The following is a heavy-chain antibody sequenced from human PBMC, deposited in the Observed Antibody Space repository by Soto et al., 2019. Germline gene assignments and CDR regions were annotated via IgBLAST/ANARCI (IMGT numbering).Heavy chain of an antibody. V-gene: IGHV3-74*01. D-gene: IGHD5-18*01. J-gene: IGHJ3*02. CDR3: ARDLPGTAIVTEPHDAFDI. CDR1: GFTFSSYW. CDR2: INSDGSST. Sequence: GGSLRLSCAASGFTFSSYWMHWVRQAPGKGLVWVSRINSDGSSTSYADSVKGRFTISRDNAKNTLYLQMNSLRAEDTAVYYCARDLPGTAIVTEPHDAFDIWGQGTMVTVSS.